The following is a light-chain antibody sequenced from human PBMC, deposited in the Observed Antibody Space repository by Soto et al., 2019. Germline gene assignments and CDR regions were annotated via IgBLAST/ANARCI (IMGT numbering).Light chain of an antibody. Sequence: QSALTQPAFVSGSPGQSITISCTGTSSDVGGYDYVSWYQHHPGKAPKLMIYEVINRPSGVSNRFSGSKSGNTASLTISGLQAEDEADYYCSSYTSSSTLVFGGGTKLTVL. CDR2: EVI. J-gene: IGLJ2*01. V-gene: IGLV2-14*01. CDR3: SSYTSSSTLV. CDR1: SSDVGGYDY.